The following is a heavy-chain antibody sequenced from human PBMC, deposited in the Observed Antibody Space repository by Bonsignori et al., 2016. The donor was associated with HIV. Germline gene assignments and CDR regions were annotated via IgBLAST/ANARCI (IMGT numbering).Heavy chain of an antibody. J-gene: IGHJ3*02. CDR2: ISSSSSYI. CDR3: ASGGFLDAFDI. Sequence: VRQMPGKGLEWVSSISSSSSYIYYADSVKGRFTISRDNAKNSLYLQMNSLRAEDTAVYYCASGGFLDAFDIWGQGTMVTVSS. D-gene: IGHD2/OR15-2a*01. V-gene: IGHV3-21*01.